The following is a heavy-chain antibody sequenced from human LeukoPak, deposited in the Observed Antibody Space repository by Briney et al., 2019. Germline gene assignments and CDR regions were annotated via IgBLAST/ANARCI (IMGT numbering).Heavy chain of an antibody. CDR2: ISWNSGSI. D-gene: IGHD1-26*01. J-gene: IGHJ4*02. CDR3: AREFSGSNYGFPFDY. Sequence: GGSLRLSCAASGFTFDDYAMHWVRQAPGKGLEWVSGISWNSGSIGYADSVKGRFTISRDNAKNSLYLQMNSLRAEDTALYYCAREFSGSNYGFPFDYWGQGTLVTVSS. CDR1: GFTFDDYA. V-gene: IGHV3-9*01.